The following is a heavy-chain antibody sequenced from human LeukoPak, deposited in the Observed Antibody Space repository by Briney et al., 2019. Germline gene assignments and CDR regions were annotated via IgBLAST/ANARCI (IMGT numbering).Heavy chain of an antibody. J-gene: IGHJ4*02. CDR3: ARMPDSSGYYGFDY. CDR1: GFTFSSYD. D-gene: IGHD3-22*01. V-gene: IGHV3-23*01. Sequence: PGGSLRLSCAASGFTFSSYDMSWVRQAPGKGLEWVSGISGSGRSTYYADSVKGRFTISRDNSKNMLYVQMNSLRAEDTAVYYCARMPDSSGYYGFDYWGQGTLVTVSS. CDR2: ISGSGRST.